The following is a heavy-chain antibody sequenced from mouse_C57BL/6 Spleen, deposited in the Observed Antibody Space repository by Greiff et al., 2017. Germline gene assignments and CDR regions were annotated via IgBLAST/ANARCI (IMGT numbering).Heavy chain of an antibody. CDR2: ISDGGSYT. CDR3: ARGNGNPTWLAY. Sequence: EVKVEESGGGLVKPGGSLKLSCAASGFTFSSYAMSWVRQTPEKRLEWVATISDGGSYTYYPDNVKGRVTISRDNANNNLYLQMRNLKSEDTAMYYCARGNGNPTWLAYWGQGTLVTVSA. V-gene: IGHV5-4*03. J-gene: IGHJ3*01. D-gene: IGHD2-1*01. CDR1: GFTFSSYA.